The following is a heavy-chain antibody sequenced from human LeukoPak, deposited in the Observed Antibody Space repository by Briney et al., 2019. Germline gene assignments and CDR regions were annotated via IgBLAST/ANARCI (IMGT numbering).Heavy chain of an antibody. CDR1: GFTVSSKY. CDR3: ARGYYDSSGYYYVGYFDY. D-gene: IGHD3-22*01. V-gene: IGHV3-53*01. J-gene: IGHJ4*02. Sequence: GGSLRLSCAASGFTVSSKYMSWVRQAPGKGLEWVSVIYSGGSTYYADSVKGRFTISRDNSKNTLYLQMNSLRAEDTAVYYCARGYYDSSGYYYVGYFDYWGQGTLVTVSS. CDR2: IYSGGST.